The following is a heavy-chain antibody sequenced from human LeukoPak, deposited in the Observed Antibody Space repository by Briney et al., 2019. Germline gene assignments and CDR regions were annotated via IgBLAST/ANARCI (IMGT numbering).Heavy chain of an antibody. Sequence: SETLSLTCAVYGGSFSGDFWSWIRQSPGKGLEWIGEINHSGYTNYNPSLKSRVTISVDTSKKQFSLRLNSVTAADTAVYYCARIWPDLWGRGTLVTVSS. J-gene: IGHJ2*01. CDR1: GGSFSGDF. D-gene: IGHD3-10*01. CDR2: INHSGYT. CDR3: ARIWPDL. V-gene: IGHV4-34*01.